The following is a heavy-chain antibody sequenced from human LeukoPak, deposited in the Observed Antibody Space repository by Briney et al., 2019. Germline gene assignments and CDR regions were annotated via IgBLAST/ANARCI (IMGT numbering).Heavy chain of an antibody. Sequence: GGSLRLSCAASGFTFSSYAMSWVRQAPGKGLEWVSAISGSGGSTYYADSVKGRFSISRDNSKNTLYLEMNTLRAEDTAVYYCARGRSSSAPYDYWGQGTLVTVSS. CDR2: ISGSGGST. CDR1: GFTFSSYA. CDR3: ARGRSSSAPYDY. V-gene: IGHV3-23*01. J-gene: IGHJ4*02. D-gene: IGHD6-6*01.